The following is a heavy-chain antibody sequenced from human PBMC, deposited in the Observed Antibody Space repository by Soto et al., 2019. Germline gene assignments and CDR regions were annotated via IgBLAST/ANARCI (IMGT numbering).Heavy chain of an antibody. J-gene: IGHJ5*02. V-gene: IGHV3-53*01. D-gene: IGHD5-18*01. CDR2: IYHGGST. Sequence: LSLTCAVSGYSISSGYYWGCLRQPPGKGLEWIGSIYHGGSTYYADSVKGRFTISRDNSKNTLYLQMNSLRAEDTAVYYCAKDHWSYGFGGWFDPWGQGTLVTVSS. CDR3: AKDHWSYGFGGWFDP. CDR1: GYSISSGYY.